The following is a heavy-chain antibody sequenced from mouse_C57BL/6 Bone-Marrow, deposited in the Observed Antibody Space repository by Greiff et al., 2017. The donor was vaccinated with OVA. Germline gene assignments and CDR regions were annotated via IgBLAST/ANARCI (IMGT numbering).Heavy chain of an antibody. D-gene: IGHD4-1*01. V-gene: IGHV14-3*01. CDR2: IDPANGNT. CDR1: GFNIKNTY. Sequence: EVQLQESVAELVRPGASVKLSCTASGFNIKNTYMHWVKQRPEQGLEWIGRIDPANGNTKYAPKFQGKATITADTSSNTAYLQLSSLTSEDTAIYYCAIFWGSFYWYFDVWGTGTTVTVSS. CDR3: AIFWGSFYWYFDV. J-gene: IGHJ1*03.